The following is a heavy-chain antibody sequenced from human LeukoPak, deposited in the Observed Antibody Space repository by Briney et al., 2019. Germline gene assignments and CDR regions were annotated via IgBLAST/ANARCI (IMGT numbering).Heavy chain of an antibody. D-gene: IGHD6-19*01. V-gene: IGHV1-69*13. Sequence: SVKVSCKASGYTFTSYGISWVRQAPGQGLEWMGGIIPIFGTANYAQKFQGRVPITADESTSTAYMEPSSLRSEDTAVYYCARDKVAGRPYFQHWGQGTLVTVSS. CDR1: GYTFTSYG. J-gene: IGHJ1*01. CDR3: ARDKVAGRPYFQH. CDR2: IIPIFGTA.